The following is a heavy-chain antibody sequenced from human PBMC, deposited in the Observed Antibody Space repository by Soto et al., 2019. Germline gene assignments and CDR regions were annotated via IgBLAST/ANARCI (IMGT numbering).Heavy chain of an antibody. CDR2: IYHSGST. D-gene: IGHD6-19*01. CDR3: ARAPDSRCWYGLWHGIDV. Sequence: QVQLQESGPGLVKPSGTLSLTCAVSGGSISSSNWWSWVRQPPGKGLEWIGAIYHSGSTNYNPSLRSRVTISVDKSKNQFSRKLSSVTAADTAVYYCARAPDSRCWYGLWHGIDVWGPGTTVTVSS. CDR1: GGSISSSNW. J-gene: IGHJ6*02. V-gene: IGHV4-4*02.